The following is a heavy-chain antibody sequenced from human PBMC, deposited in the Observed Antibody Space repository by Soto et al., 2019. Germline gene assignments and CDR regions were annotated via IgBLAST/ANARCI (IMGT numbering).Heavy chain of an antibody. CDR1: GFTFSSYA. Sequence: HPGGSLRLSCAASGFTFSSYAMSWVRQAPGKGLEWVSAISGSGGSTYYADSVKGRFTISRDNSKNTLYLQMNSLRAEDTAVYYCAKDVTDIVDPSFDYWGQGTLVTVSS. D-gene: IGHD5-12*01. V-gene: IGHV3-23*01. J-gene: IGHJ4*02. CDR3: AKDVTDIVDPSFDY. CDR2: ISGSGGST.